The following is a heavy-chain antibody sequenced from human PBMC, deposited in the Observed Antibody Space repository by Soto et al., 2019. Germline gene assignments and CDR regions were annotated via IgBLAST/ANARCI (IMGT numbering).Heavy chain of an antibody. CDR1: GDSVSSNSAA. J-gene: IGHJ4*02. V-gene: IGHV6-1*01. CDR3: AREGGGYSGYDYVLGFDY. Sequence: PSQTLSLTCVISGDSVSSNSAAWNWIRESPSRGLEWLGRTYYRSKWYNDYAVSVKSRITINPDTSKNQFSLQLNSVTPEDTAVYYCAREGGGYSGYDYVLGFDYWGQGTLVTVS. D-gene: IGHD5-12*01. CDR2: TYYRSKWYN.